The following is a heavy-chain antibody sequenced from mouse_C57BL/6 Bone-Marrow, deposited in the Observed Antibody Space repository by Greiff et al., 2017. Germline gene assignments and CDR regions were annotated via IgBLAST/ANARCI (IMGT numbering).Heavy chain of an antibody. V-gene: IGHV1-69*01. CDR3: ASEGYDGSTHWYFDV. CDR1: GYTFTSYW. J-gene: IGHJ1*03. CDR2: IDPSDSYT. Sequence: QVQLQQPGAELVMPGASVKLSCKASGYTFTSYWMHWVKQRPGQGLEWIGEIDPSDSYTNYNQKFKGKSTLTVDKSSSTAYMQLSSLTSEDSAVYYCASEGYDGSTHWYFDVWGTGTTVTVSS. D-gene: IGHD1-1*01.